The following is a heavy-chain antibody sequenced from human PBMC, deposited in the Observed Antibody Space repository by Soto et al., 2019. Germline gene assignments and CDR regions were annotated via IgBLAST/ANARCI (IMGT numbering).Heavy chain of an antibody. CDR3: AKGSIEYSASVDN. D-gene: IGHD5-12*01. Sequence: VQLLESGGGLVQPGGSLRLSCAASGFSFSSYAMVWVRQAPGKGLEWVSVISARGGSSYFADSVKGRFTISRDNSKNVLSLEMNSLRADDTAIYFCAKGSIEYSASVDNWGQGPLVLVSS. CDR2: ISARGGSS. V-gene: IGHV3-23*01. J-gene: IGHJ4*02. CDR1: GFSFSSYA.